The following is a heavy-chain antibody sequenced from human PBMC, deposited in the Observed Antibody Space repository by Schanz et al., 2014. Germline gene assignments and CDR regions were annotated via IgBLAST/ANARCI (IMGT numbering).Heavy chain of an antibody. V-gene: IGHV3-23*04. CDR1: WFTPRRYW. J-gene: IGHJ4*02. CDR2: ISASGWDT. Sequence: EVQLVESGGGLVKPGGALKLFCGGFWFTPRRYWMNLVPPAPGKGLEWVSVISASGWDTFFADSVKGRFTISRDNSKNTRYLQMNSLRAEDTAVYYCAKVRYSSGWRGDYFDAWGQGTLVTVAS. D-gene: IGHD3-9*01. CDR3: AKVRYSSGWRGDYFDA.